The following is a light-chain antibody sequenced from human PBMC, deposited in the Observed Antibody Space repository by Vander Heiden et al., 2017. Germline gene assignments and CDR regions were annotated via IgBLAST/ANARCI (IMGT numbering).Light chain of an antibody. V-gene: IGKV3-11*01. CDR1: KSVSGN. Sequence: EIVLTQSPATLPLSPGERATLSCRSSKSVSGNEAGYQQKPGQAPRLLIYDASNRATGIPARFRGRGSGTDFTLTISSREPEDFAGYYCQQRSNWRSTFGQGTRLXIK. CDR2: DAS. J-gene: IGKJ5*01. CDR3: QQRSNWRST.